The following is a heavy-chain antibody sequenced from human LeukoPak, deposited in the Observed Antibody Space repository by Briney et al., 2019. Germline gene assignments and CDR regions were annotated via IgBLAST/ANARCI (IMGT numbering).Heavy chain of an antibody. V-gene: IGHV3-48*01. CDR3: ARAVEYSGYDYGRYYFDY. J-gene: IGHJ4*02. D-gene: IGHD5-12*01. Sequence: GGSLRLSCAASGFTFSSYSMNWVRQAPGKGLEWVPYISSSSSTIYYADSVKGRFTISRDNAKNSLYLQMNSLRAEDTAVYYCARAVEYSGYDYGRYYFDYWGQGTLVTVSS. CDR2: ISSSSSTI. CDR1: GFTFSSYS.